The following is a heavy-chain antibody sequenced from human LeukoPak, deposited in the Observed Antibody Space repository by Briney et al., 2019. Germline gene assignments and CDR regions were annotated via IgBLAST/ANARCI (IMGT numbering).Heavy chain of an antibody. V-gene: IGHV4-59*12. J-gene: IGHJ5*02. CDR1: GGSISSYY. D-gene: IGHD3-10*01. Sequence: SETLSLTCTVSGGSISSYYWSWIRQPPGKGLEWIGYIYYSGSTNYNPSLKSRVTISVDTSKNQFSLKLNSVTAADTAVYYCARDRNYYGSGSLNWFDPWGQGTLVTVSS. CDR3: ARDRNYYGSGSLNWFDP. CDR2: IYYSGST.